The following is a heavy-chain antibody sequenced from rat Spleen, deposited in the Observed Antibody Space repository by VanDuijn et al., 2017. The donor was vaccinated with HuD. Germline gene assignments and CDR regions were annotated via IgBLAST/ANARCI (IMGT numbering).Heavy chain of an antibody. Sequence: EVQLVESDGGLVQPGRSLKLSCAASGFTFSDYYMAWVRQAPTKGLEWVATISYDGSSTYYRDSVKGRFTFSRDNAKSTLYLQMDSLRSEDTATYYCAKDGPFYYYTRHHYWYFDFWGPGTMVTVSS. J-gene: IGHJ1*01. CDR3: AKDGPFYYYTRHHYWYFDF. CDR1: GFTFSDYY. CDR2: ISYDGSST. V-gene: IGHV5-29*01. D-gene: IGHD1-1*01.